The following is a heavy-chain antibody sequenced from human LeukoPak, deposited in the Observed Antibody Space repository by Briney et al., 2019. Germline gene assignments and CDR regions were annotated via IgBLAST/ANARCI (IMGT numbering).Heavy chain of an antibody. V-gene: IGHV4-59*01. CDR3: ARGRVSSSTWYSTYYYYFYMDV. J-gene: IGHJ6*03. CDR2: VDHTGST. Sequence: SETLSLTCSVSDDSITMYYWTWIRQPPGKGLEWIGYVDHTGSTNFNPSLNGRVSMSRDTTNDLFSLRLRSVTAADTAVYFCARGRVSSSTWYSTYYYYFYMDVWGKGTTVTVSS. CDR1: DDSITMYY. D-gene: IGHD1-1*01.